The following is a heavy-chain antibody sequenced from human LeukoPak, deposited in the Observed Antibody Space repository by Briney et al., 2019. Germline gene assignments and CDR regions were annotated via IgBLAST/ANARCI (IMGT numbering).Heavy chain of an antibody. CDR3: AKVGPGYDRSGYYDN. J-gene: IGHJ4*02. V-gene: IGHV3-23*01. D-gene: IGHD3-22*01. CDR1: EFIFSDYA. Sequence: PGGSLRLSCAASEFIFSDYAMGWVRQAPGKGLEWVSGISGSAGNTYYADSVKGRFAISRDNSKNTLDLQMNSLRAEDTAEYYCAKVGPGYDRSGYYDNWGQGTLVTVSS. CDR2: ISGSAGNT.